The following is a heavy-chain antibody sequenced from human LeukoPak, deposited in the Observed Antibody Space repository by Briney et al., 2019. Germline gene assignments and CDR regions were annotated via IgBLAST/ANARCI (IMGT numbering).Heavy chain of an antibody. V-gene: IGHV3-74*01. CDR3: ARGNSGDGNFDY. J-gene: IGHJ4*02. D-gene: IGHD2-21*02. CDR1: GLTLSDYW. CDR2: INSDGSSI. Sequence: GGSLRLSCAASGLTLSDYWMHWVRQAPGKGLVWVSRINSDGSSISYADSVKGRFTISRDNAKNTLYLQMNSLRAEDTAVYYCARGNSGDGNFDYWGQGTLVTVSS.